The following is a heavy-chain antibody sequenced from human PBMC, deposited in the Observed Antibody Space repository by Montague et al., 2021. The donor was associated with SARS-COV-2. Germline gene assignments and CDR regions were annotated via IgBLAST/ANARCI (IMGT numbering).Heavy chain of an antibody. D-gene: IGHD2-2*01. Sequence: SETLSLTCAVYGGSFSGYYWSWIRQPPGKGLEWIGEINHSGSTNYNPSLKNRASISLDTYKNQYYLNLNSAAAADTAVYYCARQPPYQTGALDIWGQGTMVTVSS. J-gene: IGHJ3*02. CDR1: GGSFSGYY. CDR2: INHSGST. CDR3: ARQPPYQTGALDI. V-gene: IGHV4-34*01.